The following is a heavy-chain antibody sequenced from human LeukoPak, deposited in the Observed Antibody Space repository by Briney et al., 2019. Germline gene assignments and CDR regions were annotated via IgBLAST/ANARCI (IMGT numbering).Heavy chain of an antibody. D-gene: IGHD2-2*01. CDR1: GFTFTTYA. J-gene: IGHJ4*02. CDR3: AKDRSDTSTWYAGSH. Sequence: GGSLRLSCAASGFTFTTYAMSWVRQAPGKGLEWVSGISGSSDSTNYADSVKGRFTISRDNSKNTLYLQMNSVRAEDTAVYYCAKDRSDTSTWYAGSHWGQGTLVTVSS. V-gene: IGHV3-23*01. CDR2: ISGSSDST.